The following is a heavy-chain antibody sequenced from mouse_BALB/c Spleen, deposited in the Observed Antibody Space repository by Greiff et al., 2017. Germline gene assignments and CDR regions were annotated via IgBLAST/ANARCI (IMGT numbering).Heavy chain of an antibody. CDR1: GYSFTGYY. V-gene: IGHV1-31*01. J-gene: IGHJ3*01. CDR2: INPYNGAT. D-gene: IGHD2-1*01. CDR3: ARWGNFAY. Sequence: VQLQQSGPELVKPGASVKISCKASGYSFTGYYMHWVKQSHVKSLEWIGRINPYNGATSYNQNFKDKASLTVDKSSSTAYMELHSLTSEDSAVYYCARWGNFAYWGQGTLVTVSA.